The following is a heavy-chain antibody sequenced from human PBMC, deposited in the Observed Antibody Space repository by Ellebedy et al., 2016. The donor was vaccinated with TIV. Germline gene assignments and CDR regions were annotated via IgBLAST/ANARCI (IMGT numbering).Heavy chain of an antibody. Sequence: GGSLRLXXVTSGFSFDAYAMHWVRQAAGKGLEWVSSINWNSGHIDYVDSARGRFIISRDNAKNSLFLQMNSLRVEDTAMYYCATWRWQQSEFEYWGQGTLVTVSS. D-gene: IGHD5-24*01. CDR1: GFSFDAYA. CDR2: INWNSGHI. CDR3: ATWRWQQSEFEY. J-gene: IGHJ4*02. V-gene: IGHV3-9*01.